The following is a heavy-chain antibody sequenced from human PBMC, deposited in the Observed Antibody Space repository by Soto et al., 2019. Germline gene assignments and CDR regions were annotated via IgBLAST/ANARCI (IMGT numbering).Heavy chain of an antibody. V-gene: IGHV1-3*01. CDR3: ARDHSEGYDILTGYRGFDP. D-gene: IGHD3-9*01. Sequence: ASVKVSCKASGYTFTSYAMHWVRQAPGQRLEWMGWINAGNGNTKYSQKFQGRVTITRDTSASTAYMELSSLRSEDTAVYYCARDHSEGYDILTGYRGFDPWGQGTLVTVSS. CDR1: GYTFTSYA. J-gene: IGHJ5*02. CDR2: INAGNGNT.